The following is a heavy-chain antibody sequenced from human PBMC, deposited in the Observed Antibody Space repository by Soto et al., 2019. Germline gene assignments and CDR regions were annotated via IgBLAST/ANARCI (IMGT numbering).Heavy chain of an antibody. Sequence: SETLSLTCAVYGGSFSGYYWSWIRQPPGKGLEWIGEINHSGSTNYNPSLKSRVTISVDTSKNQFSLKLSSVTAADTAVYYCARVRTPLSSWFDPWGQGTLVTVSS. CDR2: INHSGST. D-gene: IGHD2-15*01. CDR3: ARVRTPLSSWFDP. CDR1: GGSFSGYY. J-gene: IGHJ5*02. V-gene: IGHV4-34*01.